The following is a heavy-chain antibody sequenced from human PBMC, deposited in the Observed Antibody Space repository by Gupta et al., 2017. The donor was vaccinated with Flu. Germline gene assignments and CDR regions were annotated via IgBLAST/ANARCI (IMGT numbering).Heavy chain of an antibody. D-gene: IGHD2-2*01. V-gene: IGHV1-2*02. Sequence: WVRQAPGQGLEWMGWINPNSGGTNYAQKFQGRVTMTRDTSISTAYMELSRLRSDDTAVYYCAREYCSSTSCHLYYYYGMDVWGQGTTVTVSS. CDR2: INPNSGGT. CDR3: AREYCSSTSCHLYYYYGMDV. J-gene: IGHJ6*02.